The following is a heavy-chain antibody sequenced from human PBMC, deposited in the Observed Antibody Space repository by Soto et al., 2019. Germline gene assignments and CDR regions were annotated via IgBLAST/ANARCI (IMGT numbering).Heavy chain of an antibody. D-gene: IGHD2-2*01. CDR2: IYPGDSDT. Sequence: GESLKMSCKGSGYSFTSYWIGWVRQMPGTGLEWMGIIYPGDSDTRYSPSFQGQVTISADKSISTAYLQWSSLKASDTAMYYCARFDCISTSCYEASNDYWGQGTLVTVSS. V-gene: IGHV5-51*01. CDR3: ARFDCISTSCYEASNDY. CDR1: GYSFTSYW. J-gene: IGHJ4*02.